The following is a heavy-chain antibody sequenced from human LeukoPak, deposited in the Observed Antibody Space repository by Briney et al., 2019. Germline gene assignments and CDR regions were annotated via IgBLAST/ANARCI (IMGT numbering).Heavy chain of an antibody. J-gene: IGHJ3*02. CDR1: GGSISSYY. Sequence: SETLSLTCTVSGGSISSYYWSWIRQPPGKGLEWIGYIYYSGSTNYNPSLKSRVTISVDTSKNQFSLKLSSVTAADTAVYYCASGMRRDSSGWYDAFDIWGQGTMVTVSS. V-gene: IGHV4-59*01. CDR2: IYYSGST. D-gene: IGHD6-19*01. CDR3: ASGMRRDSSGWYDAFDI.